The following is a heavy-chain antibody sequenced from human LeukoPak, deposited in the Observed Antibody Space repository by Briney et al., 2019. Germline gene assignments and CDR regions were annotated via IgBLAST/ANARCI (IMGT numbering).Heavy chain of an antibody. J-gene: IGHJ3*02. V-gene: IGHV1-24*01. D-gene: IGHD1-26*01. CDR3: ATLGSGSYYGSDAFDI. CDR1: GYTLTELS. Sequence: ASVRVSCKVSGYTLTELSMHWVRQAPGKGLEWMGGFDPEDGETIYAQKFQGRVTMTEDTSTDTAYMELSSLRSEDTAVYYCATLGSGSYYGSDAFDIWGQGTMVTVSS. CDR2: FDPEDGET.